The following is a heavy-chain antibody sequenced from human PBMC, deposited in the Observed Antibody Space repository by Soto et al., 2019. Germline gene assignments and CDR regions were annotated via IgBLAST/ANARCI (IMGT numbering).Heavy chain of an antibody. D-gene: IGHD6-13*01. CDR3: EKGGSSWTEWFDP. CDR2: INPSSGGT. CDR1: GYTLTAKY. J-gene: IGHJ5*02. Sequence: XSVKGSSNASGYTLTAKYLHWVRQAPGQGLEWMGWINPSSGGTKEAQKFRGRVTMTRDTSISAAYMELSRLTSDDTAVYYCEKGGSSWTEWFDPWGQGTLVTVSS. V-gene: IGHV1-2*02.